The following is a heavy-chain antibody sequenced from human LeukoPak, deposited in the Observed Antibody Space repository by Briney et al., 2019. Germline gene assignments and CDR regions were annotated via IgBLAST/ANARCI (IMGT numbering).Heavy chain of an antibody. V-gene: IGHV3-23*01. Sequence: QSGGSLRLSCAASGFTFSSYAMSWVRQAPGKGLEWVSAISGSGGSTYYADSVKGRFTISRDNSKNTLYLQMNSLRAEDTAVYYCAGLYSSGWLFGYWGQGTLVTVSS. CDR2: ISGSGGST. CDR1: GFTFSSYA. CDR3: AGLYSSGWLFGY. J-gene: IGHJ4*02. D-gene: IGHD6-19*01.